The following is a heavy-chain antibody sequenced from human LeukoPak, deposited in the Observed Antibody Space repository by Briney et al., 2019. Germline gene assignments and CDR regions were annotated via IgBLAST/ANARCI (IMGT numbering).Heavy chain of an antibody. J-gene: IGHJ4*02. D-gene: IGHD2-21*01. V-gene: IGHV4-59*08. CDR1: GVSSSSSY. Sequence: SETLSLTCTVSGVSSSSSYWSWIRQPPGKGLEWIGYIFYTGDSNHNPSFKSRVSISLDTSKDQISLKLSSVAAADTAVYYCARHRFASPLDSWGQGTLVTVSS. CDR3: ARHRFASPLDS. CDR2: IFYTGDS.